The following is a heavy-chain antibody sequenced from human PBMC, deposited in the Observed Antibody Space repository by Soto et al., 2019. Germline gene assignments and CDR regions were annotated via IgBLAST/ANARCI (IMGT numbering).Heavy chain of an antibody. CDR2: ISAYNGNT. D-gene: IGHD5-18*01. CDR3: ASSLLVGYGLEVESD. CDR1: GYTFTSYG. Sequence: QVQLVQSGAEVKKPGASVKVSCKASGYTFTSYGISWVRQAPGQGLEWMGWISAYNGNTNYAQKHQGRVTMTTDTSTSSAYMELRSLRSDDTAVYYCASSLLVGYGLEVESDWGHVTLVTVSS. V-gene: IGHV1-18*01. J-gene: IGHJ4*01.